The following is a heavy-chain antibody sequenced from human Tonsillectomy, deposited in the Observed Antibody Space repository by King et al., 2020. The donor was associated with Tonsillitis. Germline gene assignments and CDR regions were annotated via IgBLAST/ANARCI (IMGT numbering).Heavy chain of an antibody. CDR1: GFTFSIHW. J-gene: IGHJ4*02. CDR2: IKPDGSDR. D-gene: IGHD3-10*01. V-gene: IGHV3-7*03. Sequence: VQLVESGGGLVQPGGSLRLSCAASGFTFSIHWMSWVRQAPGKGLEWVANIKPDGSDRNYVDSVKGRFTVSIDNAKNSLYLQMNSLRVEDTAVYYCARELSWSGRDSWGQGTLVIASS. CDR3: ARELSWSGRDS.